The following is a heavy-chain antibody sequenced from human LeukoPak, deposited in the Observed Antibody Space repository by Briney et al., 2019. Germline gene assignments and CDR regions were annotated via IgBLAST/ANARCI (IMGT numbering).Heavy chain of an antibody. CDR3: VKRLTALGNT. CDR2: INEDGSEG. Sequence: HPGGSLRLSCVASGFPFSNYWINWVRQSPGKGLEWVANINEDGSEGRYVDSVKGRFTISRDNAKNSLYLQMNSLRVEDTGVYYCVKRLTALGNTWGQGTLVTVSS. V-gene: IGHV3-7*01. D-gene: IGHD4-23*01. CDR1: GFPFSNYW. J-gene: IGHJ4*02.